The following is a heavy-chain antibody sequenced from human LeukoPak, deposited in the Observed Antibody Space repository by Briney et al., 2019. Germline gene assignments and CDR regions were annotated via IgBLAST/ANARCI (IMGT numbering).Heavy chain of an antibody. CDR1: GYTFTSYY. D-gene: IGHD5-24*01. V-gene: IGHV1-46*01. CDR3: ARGVEMVNWRDAFDI. J-gene: IGHJ3*02. Sequence: ASVKVSCKASGYTFTSYYMHWVRQAPGQGLEWMGIINPSGGSTSYAQKFQGRVTMTRDTSTSTVYMELSSLRSEDTAVYYCARGVEMVNWRDAFDIWGQGTMVTVSP. CDR2: INPSGGST.